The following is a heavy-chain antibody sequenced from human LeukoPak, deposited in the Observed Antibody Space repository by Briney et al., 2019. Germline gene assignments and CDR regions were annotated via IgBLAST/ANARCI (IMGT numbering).Heavy chain of an antibody. CDR2: IYYSGST. CDR1: GGSISSYY. CDR3: ARSIVVVAFDY. V-gene: IGHV4-59*01. Sequence: SETQSLTCTVSGGSISSYYWSWIRQPPGKGLEWIGYIYYSGSTNYNPSLKSRVTISVDTSKNQFSLKLSSVTAADTAVYYCARSIVVVAFDYWGQGTLVTVSS. D-gene: IGHD3-22*01. J-gene: IGHJ4*02.